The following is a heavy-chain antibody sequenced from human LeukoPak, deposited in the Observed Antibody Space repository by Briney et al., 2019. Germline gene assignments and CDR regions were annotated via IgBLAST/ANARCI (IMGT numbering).Heavy chain of an antibody. J-gene: IGHJ5*02. CDR3: AREVIVVVPAAINWFDP. V-gene: IGHV3-74*01. Sequence: GGSLRLSCAASGFTFSSYWMHWVRQAPGKGLVWVSRINSDGSSTSHADSVKGRFTISRDNAKNTLYLQMNSLRVEDTAVYYCAREVIVVVPAAINWFDPWGQGTLVTVSS. D-gene: IGHD2-2*01. CDR2: INSDGSST. CDR1: GFTFSSYW.